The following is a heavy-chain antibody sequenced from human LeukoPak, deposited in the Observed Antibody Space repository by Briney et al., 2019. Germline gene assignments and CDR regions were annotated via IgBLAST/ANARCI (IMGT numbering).Heavy chain of an antibody. CDR1: GDSISSSSYF. Sequence: SETLSLTCTVSGDSISSSSYFWGWIRQPPGKGLEWIGSIYYRGSTYYNPSLKSRVTTSVDTSENQFSLKLSSVTAADTAVYYCARDPVPYDHHAFDIWGQGTMVTVSS. V-gene: IGHV4-39*07. CDR3: ARDPVPYDHHAFDI. D-gene: IGHD5-12*01. CDR2: IYYRGST. J-gene: IGHJ3*02.